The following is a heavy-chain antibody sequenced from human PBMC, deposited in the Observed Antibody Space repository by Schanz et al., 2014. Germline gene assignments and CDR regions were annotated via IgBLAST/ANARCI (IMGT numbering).Heavy chain of an antibody. D-gene: IGHD3-3*01. CDR3: ARGRTRGTIFAIEIHAFEI. V-gene: IGHV1-69*01. Sequence: SVKVSCTASGGTPSSYATNWVRQAPGQGLEWMGGIIPIFGATKYAQKFQGRVTITADEDTGIVYMNLSGLKSKDTDVYYCARGRTRGTIFAIEIHAFEIWGQGTMLIVS. CDR1: GGTPSSYA. CDR2: IIPIFGAT. J-gene: IGHJ3*02.